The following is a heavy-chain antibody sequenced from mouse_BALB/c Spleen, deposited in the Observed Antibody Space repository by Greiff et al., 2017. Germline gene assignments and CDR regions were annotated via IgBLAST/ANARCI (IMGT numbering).Heavy chain of an antibody. V-gene: IGHV1S137*01. D-gene: IGHD2-12*01. CDR1: GYTLTDYA. CDR3: ARGTTYYAMDY. J-gene: IGHJ4*01. CDR2: ISTYYGDA. Sequence: VQLQQSGAELVRPGVSVKLSCKGSGYTLTDYAMHWVKQSHAKSLEWIGVISTYYGDASYNQKFKGKATMTVDKSSSTAYMELARLTSEDSAIYYCARGTTYYAMDYWGQGTSVTVSS.